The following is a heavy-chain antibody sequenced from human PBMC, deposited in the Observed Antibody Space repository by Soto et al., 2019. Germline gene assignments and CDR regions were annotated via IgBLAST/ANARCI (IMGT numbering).Heavy chain of an antibody. V-gene: IGHV5-51*01. D-gene: IGHD3-22*01. Sequence: GESLKISCKASGYSFINYWIGWVRQMPGKGLEWMAIINPGNSETRYSPAFQGQVTISADKSVTTTYLQWDSLKASDTAMYYCARLYYHDRSGSGYFEYWGQGTLVTVSS. CDR1: GYSFINYW. CDR2: INPGNSET. CDR3: ARLYYHDRSGSGYFEY. J-gene: IGHJ4*02.